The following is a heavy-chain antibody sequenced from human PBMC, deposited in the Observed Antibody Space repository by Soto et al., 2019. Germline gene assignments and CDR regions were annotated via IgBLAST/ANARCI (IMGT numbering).Heavy chain of an antibody. J-gene: IGHJ4*02. Sequence: SETLSLTCTVSGGSISSYYWSWIRQPPGKGLEWIGYIYYSGSPNYNPSLKSRVTISVDTSKNQFSLKLSSVTAADTAVYYCAREGGRSSSSLWGQGTLVTVSS. V-gene: IGHV4-59*01. CDR1: GGSISSYY. CDR2: IYYSGSP. CDR3: AREGGRSSSSL. D-gene: IGHD6-6*01.